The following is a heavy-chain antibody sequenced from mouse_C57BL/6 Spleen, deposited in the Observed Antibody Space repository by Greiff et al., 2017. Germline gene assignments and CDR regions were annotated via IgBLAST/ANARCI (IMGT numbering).Heavy chain of an antibody. J-gene: IGHJ2*01. CDR2: INPNNGGT. D-gene: IGHD3-3*01. V-gene: IGHV1-22*01. CDR3: AREELGDLYFDY. CDR1: GYTFTDYN. Sequence: VKLKESGPELVKPGASVKMSCKASGYTFTDYNMHWVKQSHGKSLEWIGYINPNNGGTSYNQKFKGKATLTVNKSSSTAYMELRSLTSEDSAVYYCAREELGDLYFDYWGQGTTRTVSS.